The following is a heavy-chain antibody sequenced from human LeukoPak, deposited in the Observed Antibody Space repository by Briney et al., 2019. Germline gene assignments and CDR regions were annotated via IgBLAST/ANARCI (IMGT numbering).Heavy chain of an antibody. V-gene: IGHV3-43*02. CDR3: AKDKYCSSTSCHPNWFDP. Sequence: GGSLRLSCAASGFTFDDYAMHSVRQAPGKGLEWVSLISGAGGSPYYADSVKGRFTISRDNTKTSLYLQMNSLRTEDPALYYCAKDKYCSSTSCHPNWFDPWGQGTLVTVSS. D-gene: IGHD2-2*01. J-gene: IGHJ5*02. CDR1: GFTFDDYA. CDR2: ISGAGGSP.